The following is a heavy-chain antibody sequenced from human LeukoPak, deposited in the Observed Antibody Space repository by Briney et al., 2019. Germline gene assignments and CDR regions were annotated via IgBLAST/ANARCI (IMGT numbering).Heavy chain of an antibody. V-gene: IGHV4-34*01. J-gene: IGHJ4*02. CDR3: AREGRDTAMTDY. Sequence: SETLSLTCAVYGGSFSGYYWSWIRQPPGKGLEWIGEINHSGSTNYNPSLKSRVTISVDKSKNQFSLKLSSVTAADTAVYYCAREGRDTAMTDYWGQGTLVTVSS. CDR2: INHSGST. CDR1: GGSFSGYY. D-gene: IGHD5-18*01.